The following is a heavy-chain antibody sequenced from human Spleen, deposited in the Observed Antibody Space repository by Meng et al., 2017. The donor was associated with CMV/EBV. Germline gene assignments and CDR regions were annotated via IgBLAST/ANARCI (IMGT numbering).Heavy chain of an antibody. D-gene: IGHD2-2*01. CDR3: ARDLPLLYCSSTSCSKGNDP. CDR1: GYTFTAHY. CDR2: INPNSGGT. V-gene: IGHV1-2*02. J-gene: IGHJ5*02. Sequence: ASVKVSCKASGYTFTAHYFHWVRQAPGQGLEWMGWINPNSGGTNYAQKFQGRVTMTRDTSISTAYMELSRLRSDDTAVYYCARDLPLLYCSSTSCSKGNDPWGQGTLVTVSS.